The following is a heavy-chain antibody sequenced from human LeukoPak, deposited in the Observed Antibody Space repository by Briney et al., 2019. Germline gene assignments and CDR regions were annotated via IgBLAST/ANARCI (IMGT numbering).Heavy chain of an antibody. CDR1: GYTFTSYD. Sequence: GASVKVSCKASGYTFTSYDINWVRQATGQGLEWMGWMNPNSGNTGYAQKFQGRVTMTRNTSISTAYMELSSLRSEDTAVYYCARGLMVRGVTALGYWGQGTLVTVSS. J-gene: IGHJ4*02. V-gene: IGHV1-8*01. D-gene: IGHD3-10*01. CDR2: MNPNSGNT. CDR3: ARGLMVRGVTALGY.